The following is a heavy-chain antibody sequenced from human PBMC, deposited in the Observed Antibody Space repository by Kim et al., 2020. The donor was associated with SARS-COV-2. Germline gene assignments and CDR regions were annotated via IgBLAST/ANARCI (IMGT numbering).Heavy chain of an antibody. Sequence: ANYAQKFQGRVTITADKSTSTAYMELSSLRSEDTAVYYCARTLFGMSPTHWGQGTLVTVSS. J-gene: IGHJ4*02. CDR3: ARTLFGMSPTH. D-gene: IGHD3-10*02. CDR2: A. V-gene: IGHV1-69*02.